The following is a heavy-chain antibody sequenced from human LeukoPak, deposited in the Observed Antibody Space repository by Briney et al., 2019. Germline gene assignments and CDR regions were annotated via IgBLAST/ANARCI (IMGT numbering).Heavy chain of an antibody. CDR3: ARGGRGYSYGSLDY. J-gene: IGHJ4*02. CDR2: ISSNGSST. CDR1: AFTFSSYA. Sequence: PGVTLTLSCAGYAFTFSSYAMHWLRQAPGKGLEYVSAISSNGSSTYYANYVKGRFTISRDNSKNTLYLQMGSLRAEDMAVYYCARGGRGYSYGSLDYWGEGTLVTVSS. V-gene: IGHV3-64*01. D-gene: IGHD5-18*01.